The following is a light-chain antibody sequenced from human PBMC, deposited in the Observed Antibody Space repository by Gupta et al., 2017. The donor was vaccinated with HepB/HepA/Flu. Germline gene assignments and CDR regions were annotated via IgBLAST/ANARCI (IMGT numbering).Light chain of an antibody. CDR2: VAS. Sequence: DIQMTQSPSSLSASVGDRVTITCRASQYMNNHLNWYQQKPGKAPNLLIYVASSLQSGVPSRFSGSGSGTEFTLTISSLQPEDVATYYCQQSDSSPFTFGGGTKVEIK. J-gene: IGKJ4*01. V-gene: IGKV1-39*01. CDR1: QYMNNH. CDR3: QQSDSSPFT.